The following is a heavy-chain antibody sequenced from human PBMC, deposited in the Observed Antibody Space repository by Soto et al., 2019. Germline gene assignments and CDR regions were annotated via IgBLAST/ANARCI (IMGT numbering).Heavy chain of an antibody. J-gene: IGHJ3*01. V-gene: IGHV3-23*01. CDR2: VSSTGTSP. D-gene: IGHD3-22*01. CDR1: VFTFSNYA. Sequence: GGSLRLSGSASVFTFSNYAMSWVRQSPGKGLEWVSGVSSTGTSPYYAGSVQGRFTISRDNSKNMFYLQMKSLRAEDTAIYYCAKARPSGGYYYVEAFDVWGQGTMVTVSS. CDR3: AKARPSGGYYYVEAFDV.